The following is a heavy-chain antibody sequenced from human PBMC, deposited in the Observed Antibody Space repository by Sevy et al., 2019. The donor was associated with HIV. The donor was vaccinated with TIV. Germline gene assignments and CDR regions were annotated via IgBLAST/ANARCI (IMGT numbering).Heavy chain of an antibody. D-gene: IGHD6-6*01. V-gene: IGHV3-21*01. CDR2: ISSSSSYI. Sequence: GGSLRLSCAASGFTFSSYSMNWVRQAPGKGLEWVSSISSSSSYIYYAYSVKGRFTISRDNAKNSLYLQMNSLRAEDTAVYYCARQEGYSSIAARSINDINYYYYMDVWGKGTTVTVSS. CDR3: ARQEGYSSIAARSINDINYYYYMDV. J-gene: IGHJ6*03. CDR1: GFTFSSYS.